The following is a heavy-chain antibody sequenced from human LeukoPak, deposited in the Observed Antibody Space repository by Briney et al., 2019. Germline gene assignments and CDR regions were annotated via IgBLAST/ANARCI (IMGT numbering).Heavy chain of an antibody. CDR1: GFTFSSYA. CDR3: AKHLASSGYYSIDWFDP. CDR2: ISGSGGST. V-gene: IGHV3-23*01. J-gene: IGHJ5*02. D-gene: IGHD3-22*01. Sequence: GGSLRLSYAASGFTFSSYAMSWVRQAPGKGLEWVSAISGSGGSTYYADSVKGRFTIPRDNSKNTLYLQMNSLRAEDTAVYYCAKHLASSGYYSIDWFDPWGQGTLVTVSS.